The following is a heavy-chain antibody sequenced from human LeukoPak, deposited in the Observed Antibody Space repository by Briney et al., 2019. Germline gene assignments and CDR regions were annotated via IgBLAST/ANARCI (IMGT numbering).Heavy chain of an antibody. CDR1: GYSFTNYD. D-gene: IGHD2-2*01. CDR3: VRGHDVVPAAMSDN. V-gene: IGHV1-8*01. J-gene: IGHJ4*02. CDR2: MNPNSGNT. Sequence: GASVKVSCRAAGYSFTNYDINWVRQATGQGLEWMGWMNPNSGNTGFAQKFQGRVTMTRDTSISTAYMELRSLRSEDTAVYYCVRGHDVVPAAMSDNWGQGTLVTVSS.